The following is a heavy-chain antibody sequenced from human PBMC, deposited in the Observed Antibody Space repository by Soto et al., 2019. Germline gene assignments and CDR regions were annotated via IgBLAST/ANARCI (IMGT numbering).Heavy chain of an antibody. Sequence: SETLSLTCTVSGGSISSYYWSWIRQPPGKGLEWIGYIYYSGSTNYNPSLKSRVTISVGTSKNQFSLKLSSVTAADTAVYYCARLLHDYIKTGWFDPWGQGTLVTVSS. CDR3: ARLLHDYIKTGWFDP. CDR1: GGSISSYY. J-gene: IGHJ5*02. CDR2: IYYSGST. V-gene: IGHV4-59*01. D-gene: IGHD4-4*01.